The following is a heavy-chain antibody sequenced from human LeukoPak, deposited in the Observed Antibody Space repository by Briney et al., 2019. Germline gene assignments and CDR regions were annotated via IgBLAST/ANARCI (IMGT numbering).Heavy chain of an antibody. D-gene: IGHD3-10*01. CDR1: GYTFTGYG. V-gene: IGHV1-18*01. CDR2: ISAYNGNT. Sequence: GASVKVSCKASGYTFTGYGISWVRQAPGQGLEWMGWISAYNGNTNYAQKLQGRVTMTTDTSTSTAYMELRSLRSDDTAVYYCARVATYYYGSGSYGSGWFDPWGQGTLVTVSS. J-gene: IGHJ5*02. CDR3: ARVATYYYGSGSYGSGWFDP.